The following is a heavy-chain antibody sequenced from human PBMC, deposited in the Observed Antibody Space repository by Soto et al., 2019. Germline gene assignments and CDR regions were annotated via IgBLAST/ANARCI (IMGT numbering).Heavy chain of an antibody. J-gene: IGHJ4*02. D-gene: IGHD3-10*01. CDR1: GFTFSSYG. V-gene: IGHV3-33*01. CDR2: IWYDGSNK. CDR3: ARDSLKVKSLFDY. Sequence: SLRLSCAASGFTFSSYGMHWVRQAPGKGLEWVAVIWYDGSNKYYADSVKGRFTISRDNSKNTLYLQMNSLRAEDTAVYYCARDSLKVKSLFDYWGQGTLVTVSS.